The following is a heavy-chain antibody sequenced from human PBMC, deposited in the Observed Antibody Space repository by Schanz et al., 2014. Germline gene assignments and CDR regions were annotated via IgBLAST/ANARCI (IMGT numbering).Heavy chain of an antibody. CDR2: SHYGGKT. CDR3: ARLGSPHCATSDCHHDWFGP. Sequence: QLQLQESGPGLVKPSETLSLTCTVSGGSISLDIYHWGWIRQPPGKGLEWIGSSHYGGKTYFNPPLRGRVTLSVDPSRTQFPRGLSPVTAADTSVYYCARLGSPHCATSDCHHDWFGPWGQGTLVTVSS. D-gene: IGHD1-26*01. CDR1: GGSISLDIYH. V-gene: IGHV4-39*01. J-gene: IGHJ5*02.